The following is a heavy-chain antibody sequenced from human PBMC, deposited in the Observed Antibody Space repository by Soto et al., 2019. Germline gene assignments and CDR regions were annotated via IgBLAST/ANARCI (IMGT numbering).Heavy chain of an antibody. J-gene: IGHJ4*02. CDR1: GFTFSNFW. CDR2: INTDGSVT. D-gene: IGHD1-26*01. Sequence: GGSLRLSCAGSGFTFSNFWMHWVRQAPGKGLVWVARINTDGSVTSHADAVKGRFTISRDNAKSTLYLQMTSLREEDSAIYYCARQTGLGATNYWGRGTLVTVSS. V-gene: IGHV3-74*01. CDR3: ARQTGLGATNY.